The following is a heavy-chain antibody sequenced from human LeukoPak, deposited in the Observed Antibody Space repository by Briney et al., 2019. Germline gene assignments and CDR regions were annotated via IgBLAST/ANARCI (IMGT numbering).Heavy chain of an antibody. J-gene: IGHJ3*02. V-gene: IGHV3-53*01. CDR1: GFTISSKY. D-gene: IGHD3-10*01. CDR2: IYSAGST. CDR3: ARDLLYGGTPAAFDI. Sequence: PGGSLRLSCAASGFTISSKYMSWVRQAPGKGLEWVSVIYSAGSTYYADSVKGRFTISRDKSKNTLYLQMNSLRGEDMAVYYCARDLLYGGTPAAFDIGGKGKMVTV.